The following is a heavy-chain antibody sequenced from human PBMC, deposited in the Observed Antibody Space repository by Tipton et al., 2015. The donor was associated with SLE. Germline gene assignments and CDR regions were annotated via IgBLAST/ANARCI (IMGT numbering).Heavy chain of an antibody. V-gene: IGHV4-39*07. CDR3: ARTLGAIAHTVYDAFDI. D-gene: IGHD1-26*01. J-gene: IGHJ3*02. CDR2: IYYSGST. CDR1: GGSISSSSYY. Sequence: LRLSCTVSGGSISSSSYYWGWVRQPPGKGLEWIGSIYYSGSTYYNPSLKSRVTISVDTSKNQFSLKLSSVTAADTAVYYCARTLGAIAHTVYDAFDIWGQGKMVTVSS.